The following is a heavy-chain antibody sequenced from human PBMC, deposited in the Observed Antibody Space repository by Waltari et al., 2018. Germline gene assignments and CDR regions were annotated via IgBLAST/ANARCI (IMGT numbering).Heavy chain of an antibody. CDR2: INWSGART. CDR3: VREVFGSGWRESYFFDY. V-gene: IGHV3-20*04. Sequence: EVQLVESGGGMVRPGWSLRRSCASPGLTFNDSGMSLFRQFPGKGLEWVSGINWSGARTSYADSVMGRFTVSRDNAMNSLYLEMSSLRAEDTALYYCVREVFGSGWRESYFFDYWGQGTLVTVSS. CDR1: GLTFNDSG. D-gene: IGHD6-19*01. J-gene: IGHJ4*02.